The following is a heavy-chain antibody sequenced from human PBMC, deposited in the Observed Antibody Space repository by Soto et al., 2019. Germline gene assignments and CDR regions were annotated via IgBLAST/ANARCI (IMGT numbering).Heavy chain of an antibody. CDR3: ARDDQGGATVAEEGFYLDD. Sequence: QVQLVQSGAEVKKPGASVKVSCKASGYTFTSYGISWVRQAPGQGLEWMGWISAYNGNTNYAQKLQGRVTMTTDTSTSTAYMELRGRRSDDTAVYYVARDDQGGATVAEEGFYLDDWGQGTLVTVSS. V-gene: IGHV1-18*01. D-gene: IGHD3-16*01. CDR1: GYTFTSYG. J-gene: IGHJ4*02. CDR2: ISAYNGNT.